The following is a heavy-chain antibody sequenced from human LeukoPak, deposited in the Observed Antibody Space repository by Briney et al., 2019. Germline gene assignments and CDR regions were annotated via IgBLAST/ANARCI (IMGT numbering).Heavy chain of an antibody. CDR3: ARASRIAAAGPNWFDP. CDR2: IIPIFGTA. D-gene: IGHD6-13*01. J-gene: IGHJ5*02. Sequence: SVKVSCMASGGTFISYAISWVRQAPGQGLEWMGGIIPIFGTANYAQKFQGRVTITADESTSTAYMELSSLRSEDTAVYYCARASRIAAAGPNWFDPWGQGTLVTVSS. CDR1: GGTFISYA. V-gene: IGHV1-69*01.